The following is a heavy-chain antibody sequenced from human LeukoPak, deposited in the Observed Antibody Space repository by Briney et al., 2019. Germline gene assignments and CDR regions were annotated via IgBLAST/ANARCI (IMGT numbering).Heavy chain of an antibody. J-gene: IGHJ4*02. V-gene: IGHV3-23*01. Sequence: PGGSLRLSCAASGFTFSSYAMSWVRQAPGKGLEWVSAISGSGGSTYYADSVKGRYTISRDNSKNTLYLQMNSPRAEDTAVYYCVTPNSLFDYWGQGTLVTVSS. D-gene: IGHD4-23*01. CDR1: GFTFSSYA. CDR2: ISGSGGST. CDR3: VTPNSLFDY.